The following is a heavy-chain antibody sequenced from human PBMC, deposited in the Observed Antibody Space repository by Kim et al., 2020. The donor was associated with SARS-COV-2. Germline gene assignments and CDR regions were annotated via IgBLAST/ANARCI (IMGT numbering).Heavy chain of an antibody. CDR1: GFTFSNYW. D-gene: IGHD3-3*01. CDR2: IKYDGSTT. V-gene: IGHV3-74*01. J-gene: IGHJ4*02. Sequence: GGSLRLSCAASGFTFSNYWMHWVRQAPGKGLVWVSRIKYDGSTTIYADSVKGRFTISRDNAKNTLYLQMNSLRVEDTAVYYCTRDLDWLLFHYWGQGTLVTVSS. CDR3: TRDLDWLLFHY.